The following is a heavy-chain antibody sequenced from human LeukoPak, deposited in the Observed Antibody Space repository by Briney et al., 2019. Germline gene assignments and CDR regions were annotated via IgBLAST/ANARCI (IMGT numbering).Heavy chain of an antibody. CDR3: ASSVVTPGARAFDI. CDR1: GYTLTELS. Sequence: ASVKVSCKVSGYTLTELSMHWVRQAPGKGLEWMGGFDPEDGETIYAQKFQGRVTMTEDTSTDTAYMELSRLRSDDTAVYYCASSVVTPGARAFDIWGQGTMVTVSS. V-gene: IGHV1-24*01. CDR2: FDPEDGET. J-gene: IGHJ3*02. D-gene: IGHD4-23*01.